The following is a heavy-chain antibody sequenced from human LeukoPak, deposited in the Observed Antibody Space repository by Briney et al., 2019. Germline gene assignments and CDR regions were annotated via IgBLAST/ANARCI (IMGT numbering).Heavy chain of an antibody. CDR1: GGSMNSGSYY. CDR2: ISPSGIT. D-gene: IGHD5-24*01. CDR3: ARDRGREGYNSYYYYYMAV. J-gene: IGHJ6*03. V-gene: IGHV4-61*02. Sequence: SETLSLTCTVSGGSMNSGSYYWSWIRQPAGKGLEWIGRISPSGITNYNPSLKSRVIISVDTSKNQFSLKLSSVTAADTAVYYCARDRGREGYNSYYYYYMAVWGKGTTVTISS.